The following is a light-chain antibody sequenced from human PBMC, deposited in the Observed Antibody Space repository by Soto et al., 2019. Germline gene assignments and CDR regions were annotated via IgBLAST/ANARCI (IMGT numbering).Light chain of an antibody. V-gene: IGLV1-40*01. CDR3: QSYDSSLSGHVV. CDR2: GNS. CDR1: SSNIGAGYD. J-gene: IGLJ2*01. Sequence: QSVLTQPPSVSGAPGQRVTISCTGSSSNIGAGYDVHWYQQLPGTAPKLLIYGNSNRPSGVPDRFSGSKSGTSASLAITGVQADDEADYYCQSYDSSLSGHVVFGGGTKLTVL.